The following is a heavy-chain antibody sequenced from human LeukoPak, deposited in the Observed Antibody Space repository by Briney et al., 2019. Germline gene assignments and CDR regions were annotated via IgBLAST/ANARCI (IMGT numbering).Heavy chain of an antibody. J-gene: IGHJ5*02. CDR2: IKSKTDGGTT. Sequence: GGTLRLSCAASGFTFSNAWMSWVRQAPGKGLEWVGRIKSKTDGGTTDYAAPVKGRFTISRDDSKNTLYLQMNSLKTEDTAVYYCTTEEYYDILTGPTWGQGTLVTVSS. CDR1: GFTFSNAW. V-gene: IGHV3-15*01. CDR3: TTEEYYDILTGPT. D-gene: IGHD3-9*01.